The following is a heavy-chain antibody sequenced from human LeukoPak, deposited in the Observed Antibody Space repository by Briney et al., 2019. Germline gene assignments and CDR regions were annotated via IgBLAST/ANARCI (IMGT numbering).Heavy chain of an antibody. D-gene: IGHD3-22*01. Sequence: GASVKVSCKASGYTFTGYYMHWVRQAPGQGLEWMGWINPNSGGTNYAQKFQGRVTMTRDTSISTAYMELSRLRSDDTAVYYCARSIVVVTPYFDYWGQGTLVTVSS. CDR2: INPNSGGT. J-gene: IGHJ4*02. CDR1: GYTFTGYY. V-gene: IGHV1-2*02. CDR3: ARSIVVVTPYFDY.